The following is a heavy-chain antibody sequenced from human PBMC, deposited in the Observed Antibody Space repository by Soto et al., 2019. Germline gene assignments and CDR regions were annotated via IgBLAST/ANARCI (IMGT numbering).Heavy chain of an antibody. Sequence: QVQLVQSGAEVTKPGASVTVSCKASGYSFTSYYIQWVRQAPGQGLEWMGIINPSGGSTTSAQKFQGRVTVTRDTSTSTVYMELSSLTSEDTAVYYCARAGGGRGRRFDYWGQGTLVTVSS. J-gene: IGHJ4*02. D-gene: IGHD3-16*01. V-gene: IGHV1-46*01. CDR3: ARAGGGRGRRFDY. CDR1: GYSFTSYY. CDR2: INPSGGST.